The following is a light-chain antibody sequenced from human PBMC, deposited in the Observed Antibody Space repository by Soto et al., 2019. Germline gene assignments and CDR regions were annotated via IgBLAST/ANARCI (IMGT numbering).Light chain of an antibody. CDR2: DAS. Sequence: EIVLTQSPGTLSLSPGDRATLSCRASQRVSTFLAWYQQRPGQAPRLLISDASNRATGIPARFSGSGSGTDFTLTISSLEPEDFAVYYCQQRSSWITFGQGTRLEIK. J-gene: IGKJ5*01. V-gene: IGKV3-11*01. CDR3: QQRSSWIT. CDR1: QRVSTF.